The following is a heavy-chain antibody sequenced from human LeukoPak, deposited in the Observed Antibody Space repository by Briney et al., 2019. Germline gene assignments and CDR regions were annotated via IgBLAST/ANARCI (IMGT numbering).Heavy chain of an antibody. V-gene: IGHV4-39*07. CDR2: IYYSVST. D-gene: IGHD5-12*01. CDR3: AKSNGYSLVDI. J-gene: IGHJ3*02. Sequence: SETLSLTCTVSGGSISSSNYYWGWIRQPPGKGLEWIGTIYYSVSTYYNPSLKSRVTISLDTSRNQFSLKLNSVTAADTAVYYCAKSNGYSLVDIWGQGTMVTVSS. CDR1: GGSISSSNYY.